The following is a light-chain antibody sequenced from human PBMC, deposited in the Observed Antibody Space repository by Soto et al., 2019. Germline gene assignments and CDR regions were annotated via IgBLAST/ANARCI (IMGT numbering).Light chain of an antibody. Sequence: QSALTQPPSVSGSPGQSVTIPCSGTSSDVGAYNFVSWYQQHPGKVPKLIIYDVTKRPSGVPNRFSGSKSGDTAPLTISALQAEDEADYYCCSYAGSSTLYVFGSGTKAHRP. CDR2: DVT. J-gene: IGLJ1*01. CDR1: SSDVGAYNF. CDR3: CSYAGSSTLYV. V-gene: IGLV2-11*01.